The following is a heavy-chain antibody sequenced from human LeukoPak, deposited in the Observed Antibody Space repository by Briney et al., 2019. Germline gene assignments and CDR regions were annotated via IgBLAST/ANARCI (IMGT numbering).Heavy chain of an antibody. D-gene: IGHD3-16*01. CDR3: ARASFWESPINWFDP. V-gene: IGHV1-2*07. CDR2: INPKNGGA. Sequence: ASVRVSCKTSGYTFIGYYMHWVRQAPGQGLEWMGWINPKNGGANYAPSFQGRVTMTRDRSISTVYMELTRLTSDDTAVYYCARASFWESPINWFDPWGQGTLVTVSS. J-gene: IGHJ5*02. CDR1: GYTFIGYY.